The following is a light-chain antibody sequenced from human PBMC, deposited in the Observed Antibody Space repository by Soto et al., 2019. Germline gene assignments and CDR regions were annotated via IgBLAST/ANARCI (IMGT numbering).Light chain of an antibody. V-gene: IGKV4-1*01. J-gene: IGKJ3*01. Sequence: DIVMTQSPDSLAVSLGERATINCKSSQSVLYSSNNKNYLSWYQHKAGQPPRLLFSWASTRASGGPARFSGCGSGTDFRPSISSLQAEDVAVSYCLQYYNSPFSVGPGTKVEIK. CDR2: WAS. CDR1: QSVLYSSNNKNY. CDR3: LQYYNSPFS.